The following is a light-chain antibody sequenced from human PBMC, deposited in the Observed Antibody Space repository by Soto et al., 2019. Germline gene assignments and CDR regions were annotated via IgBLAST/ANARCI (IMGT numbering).Light chain of an antibody. Sequence: EIVLTQSPGTLSLSPGERATLSCRASQSVADNYLAWYQQKPGQAPRLLIYSASRRATGIPDTFTGSGSGTDFTLTITRLEPEDFALYYCQQYGHSPRTFGQGTKG. J-gene: IGKJ1*01. CDR3: QQYGHSPRT. V-gene: IGKV3-20*01. CDR2: SAS. CDR1: QSVADNY.